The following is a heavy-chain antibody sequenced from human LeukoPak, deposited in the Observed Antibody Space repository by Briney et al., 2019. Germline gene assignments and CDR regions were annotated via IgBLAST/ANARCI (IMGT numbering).Heavy chain of an antibody. CDR3: ARRRTATGAFDI. V-gene: IGHV7-4-1*02. D-gene: IGHD1-1*01. CDR1: GYTFTSYA. CDR2: INTNTGNP. Sequence: ASVKVSCKASGYTFTSYAMNWARQAPGQGLEWMGWINTNTGNPTYAQGFTGRFVFSLDISVSTAYLQISSLKAEDTAVYYCARRRTATGAFDIWGQGTMVTVSS. J-gene: IGHJ3*02.